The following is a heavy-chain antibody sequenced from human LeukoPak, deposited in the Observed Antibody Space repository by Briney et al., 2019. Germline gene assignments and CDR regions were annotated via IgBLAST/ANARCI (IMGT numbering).Heavy chain of an antibody. CDR2: ISGNGDYT. V-gene: IGHV3-23*01. J-gene: IGHJ4*02. CDR3: AKGAATKPFDC. CDR1: GFTFDDYG. Sequence: PGGSLRLSCAASGFTFDDYGMSWVRQAPGKGLEWVSSISGNGDYTYYADSVKGRLTISRDNSKNTLYVQVNSLRAEDTAVYYCAKGAATKPFDCWGQGTLVTVSS. D-gene: IGHD1-7*01.